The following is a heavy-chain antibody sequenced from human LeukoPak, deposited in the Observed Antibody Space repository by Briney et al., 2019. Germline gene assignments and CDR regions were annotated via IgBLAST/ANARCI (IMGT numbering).Heavy chain of an antibody. Sequence: GGSLRLSCAVSGFTFDVFTMHWVRQSPGTGLEWISLISGDGDTTYYADSVKGRFTISRDNSKASLYLQMNSLRVDDTALYYCAKEHGSTMIVGEFDFWGQGTLVTVSS. V-gene: IGHV3-43*01. CDR2: ISGDGDTT. J-gene: IGHJ4*02. CDR3: AKEHGSTMIVGEFDF. D-gene: IGHD3-22*01. CDR1: GFTFDVFT.